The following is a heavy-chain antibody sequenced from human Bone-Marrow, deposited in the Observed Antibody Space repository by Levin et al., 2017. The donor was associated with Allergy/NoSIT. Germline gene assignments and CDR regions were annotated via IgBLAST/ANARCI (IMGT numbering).Heavy chain of an antibody. V-gene: IGHV4-31*03. CDR2: IYYSGST. CDR3: ARDSKRARIAAPGTTGGFDP. Sequence: SETLSLTCTVSGGSISSGGYYWSWIRQHPGKGLEWIGYIYYSGSTYYNPSLKSRVTISVDTSKNQFSLKLSAVTAADTAVYFCARDSKRARIAAPGTTGGFDPWGQGTLVTVSS. D-gene: IGHD6-13*01. J-gene: IGHJ5*02. CDR1: GGSISSGGYY.